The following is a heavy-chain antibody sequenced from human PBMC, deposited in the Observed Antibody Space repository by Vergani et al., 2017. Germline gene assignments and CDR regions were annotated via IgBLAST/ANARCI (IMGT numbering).Heavy chain of an antibody. Sequence: EVQLLESGGGLVQPGGSLRLSCAASGFTFSSYAMSWAPQAPGKGLEWVSAISGSGGSTYYADSVKVRFTISRDNSKNTLYLQMNSLRAEDTAVYYCAKDTMATTYYFDYWGQGTLVTVSS. CDR2: ISGSGGST. J-gene: IGHJ4*02. CDR1: GFTFSSYA. D-gene: IGHD5-24*01. CDR3: AKDTMATTYYFDY. V-gene: IGHV3-23*01.